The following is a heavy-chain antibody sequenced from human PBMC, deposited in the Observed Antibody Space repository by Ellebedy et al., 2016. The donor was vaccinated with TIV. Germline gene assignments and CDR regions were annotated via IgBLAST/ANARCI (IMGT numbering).Heavy chain of an antibody. CDR2: ISNTGSRT. CDR3: ARARCSNSDCHIPGY. D-gene: IGHD2-2*01. Sequence: GESLKISCAASGFTFSSYAMSWVRQAPGKGLEWASTISNTGSRTYYADSVKGRFTISRDNAKTSLYLQMNSLRADDTAVYYCARARCSNSDCHIPGYWGQGSLVTVSS. CDR1: GFTFSSYA. V-gene: IGHV3-23*01. J-gene: IGHJ4*02.